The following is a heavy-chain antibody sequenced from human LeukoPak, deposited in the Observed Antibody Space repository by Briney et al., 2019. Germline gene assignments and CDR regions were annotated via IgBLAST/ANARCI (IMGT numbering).Heavy chain of an antibody. CDR2: IIPILGIA. CDR1: GGTFSSYA. V-gene: IGHV1-69*04. J-gene: IGHJ4*02. CDR3: ARTAYGSGSYVDY. Sequence: SVKVSCKASGGTFSSYAISWVRQAPGQGLEWMGRIIPILGIANYAQKFRGRVTITADKSTSTAYMELSSLRSEDTAVYYCARTAYGSGSYVDYWGQGTLVTVSS. D-gene: IGHD3-10*01.